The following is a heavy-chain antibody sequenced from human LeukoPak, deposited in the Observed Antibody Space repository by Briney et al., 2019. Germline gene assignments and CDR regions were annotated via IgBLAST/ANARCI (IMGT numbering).Heavy chain of an antibody. J-gene: IGHJ5*02. V-gene: IGHV1-18*01. D-gene: IGHD6-13*01. CDR3: ARLGPAGKGNWFDP. Sequence: ASVKVSCKASGYTFTSHGITWVRQAPGQGLEWMGWISAYNGNTNYAQKLQGRATMTTDTSTSTAYMELRSLRSDDTAVYYCARLGPAGKGNWFDPWGQGTLVTVSS. CDR1: GYTFTSHG. CDR2: ISAYNGNT.